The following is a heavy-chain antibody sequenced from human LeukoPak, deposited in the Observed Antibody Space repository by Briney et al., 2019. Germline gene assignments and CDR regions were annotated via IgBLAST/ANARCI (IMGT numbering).Heavy chain of an antibody. D-gene: IGHD2-8*01. J-gene: IGHJ6*02. CDR1: GGTFSSYA. CDR2: IIPILGIA. Sequence: SVKVSCKASGGTFSSYAISWVRQAPGQGLEWMGRIIPILGIANYAQKFQGRVTITADKSTSTAYMELSGLRSEDTAVYYCAREVSASYYYYYGMDVWGQGTTVTVSS. CDR3: AREVSASYYYYYGMDV. V-gene: IGHV1-69*04.